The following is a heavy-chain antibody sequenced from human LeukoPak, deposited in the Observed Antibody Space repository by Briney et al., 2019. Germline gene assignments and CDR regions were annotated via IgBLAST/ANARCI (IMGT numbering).Heavy chain of an antibody. CDR2: INPNSGST. CDR3: ARAHYYDSGGYYSYFDY. V-gene: IGHV1-2*06. Sequence: ASVKVSCKASGYTFTGYYIHWVRQAPGQGLEWMGRINPNSGSTNYAQKFQGRVTMTSDTSISTAYMELSRLRSDDTAVYYCARAHYYDSGGYYSYFDYWGQGTLVTVSS. CDR1: GYTFTGYY. D-gene: IGHD3-22*01. J-gene: IGHJ4*02.